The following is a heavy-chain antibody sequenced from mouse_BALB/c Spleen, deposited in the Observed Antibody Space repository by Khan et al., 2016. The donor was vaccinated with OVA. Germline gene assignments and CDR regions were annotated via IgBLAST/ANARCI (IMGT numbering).Heavy chain of an antibody. J-gene: IGHJ4*01. D-gene: IGHD2-3*01. V-gene: IGHV3-2*02. CDR1: GYSITSDYA. CDR3: ARRRIYYGYSLYYAMDY. Sequence: EVQLVESGPGLVKPSQSLSLTCTVTGYSITSDYAWNWIRQFPGNKLEWMGYINYGGSTSHNPSLKSRISITRDTSKNQFFLQLNSVTTEDTATYYCARRRIYYGYSLYYAMDYWGQGTSVTVSS. CDR2: INYGGST.